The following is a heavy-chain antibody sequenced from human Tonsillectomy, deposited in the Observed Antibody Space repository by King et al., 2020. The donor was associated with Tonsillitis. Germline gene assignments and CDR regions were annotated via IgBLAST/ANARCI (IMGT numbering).Heavy chain of an antibody. CDR2: IKEDGSET. J-gene: IGHJ4*02. Sequence: VQLVESGGGLVQPGGSLRLSCAASGFTFNSYWMNWFRQAPGKGLEWVANIKEDGSETYYVGSVRGRFTISRHNANNSLSLQMNSLRAEDTAVYYCVRGNTIPGTDYWGQGTLVIVAS. CDR3: VRGNTIPGTDY. V-gene: IGHV3-7*04. CDR1: GFTFNSYW. D-gene: IGHD6-13*01.